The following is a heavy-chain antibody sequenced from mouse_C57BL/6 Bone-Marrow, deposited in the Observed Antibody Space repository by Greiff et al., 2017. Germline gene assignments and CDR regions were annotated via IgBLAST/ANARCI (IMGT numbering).Heavy chain of an antibody. Sequence: VQLQQSGAELVRPGASVKLSCKASGYTFTDYYINWVKQRPGQGIEWIARIYPGSGNTYYNEKFKGKATLTAEKSSSTAYMQLSSLTSEDSAVYCCARSSYDYDPAWVAYWGQGTLVTVSA. V-gene: IGHV1-76*01. CDR3: ARSSYDYDPAWVAY. J-gene: IGHJ3*01. D-gene: IGHD2-4*01. CDR1: GYTFTDYY. CDR2: IYPGSGNT.